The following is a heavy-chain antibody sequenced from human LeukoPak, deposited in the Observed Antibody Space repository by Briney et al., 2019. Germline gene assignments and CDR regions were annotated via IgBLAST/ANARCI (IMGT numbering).Heavy chain of an antibody. CDR1: GGSISSYY. Sequence: PSETLSLTCTVSGGSISSYYWCWIRQPPGKGLEWIGHVYYSESTNYNPSLKSRVTISVDTSKNHFSLKLSSVTAADTAVYSCARSIIGTRSKFDYWGQGTLVAVSS. J-gene: IGHJ4*02. V-gene: IGHV4-59*08. D-gene: IGHD1/OR15-1a*01. CDR2: VYYSEST. CDR3: ARSIIGTRSKFDY.